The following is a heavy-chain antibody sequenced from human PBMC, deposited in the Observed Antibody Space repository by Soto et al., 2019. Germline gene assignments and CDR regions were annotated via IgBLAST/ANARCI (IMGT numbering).Heavy chain of an antibody. J-gene: IGHJ6*02. D-gene: IGHD1-7*01. Sequence: PGGSLRLSCAASGFTFSSYGMHWVRQAPGKGLEWVAVIWYDGSNKYYADSVKGRFTISRDNSKNTLYLQMNSLRAEDTAVYYCARYGNYRYYYGMDVWGQGTTVTVSS. CDR1: GFTFSSYG. CDR3: ARYGNYRYYYGMDV. CDR2: IWYDGSNK. V-gene: IGHV3-33*01.